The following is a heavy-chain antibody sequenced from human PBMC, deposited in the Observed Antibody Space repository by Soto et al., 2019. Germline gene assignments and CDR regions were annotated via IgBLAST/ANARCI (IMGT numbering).Heavy chain of an antibody. D-gene: IGHD4-17*01. CDR1: GFTFSSYG. J-gene: IGHJ6*02. Sequence: GGSLRLSCAASGFTFSSYGMHWVRQAPGKGLEWVAVIWYDGSNKYYADSVKGRFTISRDNSKNTLYLQMNSLRAEDTAVYYCARDGYGDYVGYYYYGMDVWGQGTTVTVSS. V-gene: IGHV3-33*08. CDR3: ARDGYGDYVGYYYYGMDV. CDR2: IWYDGSNK.